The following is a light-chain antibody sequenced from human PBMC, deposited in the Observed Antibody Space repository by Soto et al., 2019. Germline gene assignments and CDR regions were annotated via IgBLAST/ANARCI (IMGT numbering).Light chain of an antibody. V-gene: IGLV2-23*02. J-gene: IGLJ1*01. CDR1: SSDVGNYNL. CDR2: EVS. Sequence: QSALTQPASVSGSPGQSITISCTGTSSDVGNYNLVSWYQQHPGKAPKLMIYEVSKWPSGVSNRFSGSKSGNTASLTISGLQAEDEADYYCCSYAGSSXPLIFGTGTKVTVL. CDR3: CSYAGSSXPLI.